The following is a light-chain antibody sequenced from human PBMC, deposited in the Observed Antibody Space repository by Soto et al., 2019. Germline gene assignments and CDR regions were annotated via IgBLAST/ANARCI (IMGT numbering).Light chain of an antibody. J-gene: IGKJ1*01. CDR3: QQSYSTRTWT. V-gene: IGKV1-39*01. CDR2: DVS. CDR1: QSISTF. Sequence: DIQMTHSPSSLSASLGDIVTITFRASQSISTFLNWYQQKPGKAPRLLIYDVSRLLSGVPSRFSGSGSGTDFTLTISSLQPEDFATYYCQQSYSTRTWTFGQGTKVDIK.